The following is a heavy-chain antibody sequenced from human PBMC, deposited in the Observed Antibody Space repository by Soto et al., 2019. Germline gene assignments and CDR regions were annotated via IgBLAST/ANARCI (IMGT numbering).Heavy chain of an antibody. J-gene: IGHJ5*01. V-gene: IGHV1-46*01. CDR1: GYTFTSYY. D-gene: IGHD3-16*02. Sequence: ASVKVSCKASGYTFTSYYMHWVRQAPGQGLEWMGIINPSGGSTSYAQKFQGRVTMTRDTSTSTVYMELSSLRSEDTAVYYCARVAPWGSYRLTFDSWGQGTLVTVSS. CDR2: INPSGGST. CDR3: ARVAPWGSYRLTFDS.